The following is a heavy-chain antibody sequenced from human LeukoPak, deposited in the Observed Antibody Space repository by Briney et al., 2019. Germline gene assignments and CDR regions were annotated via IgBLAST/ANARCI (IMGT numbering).Heavy chain of an antibody. V-gene: IGHV4-59*01. Sequence: SETLSLTCTVSGGSISSNYWSWIRQPPGKGLEWIGYIYSSGSTNYNPSLKSRVTISADTSKNQFSLRLRSVTAADTAVYYWARDWPENSSASYGNGSDPWGQGPLVTASP. CDR1: GGSISSNY. CDR2: IYSSGST. J-gene: IGHJ5*02. CDR3: ARDWPENSSASYGNGSDP. D-gene: IGHD6-19*01.